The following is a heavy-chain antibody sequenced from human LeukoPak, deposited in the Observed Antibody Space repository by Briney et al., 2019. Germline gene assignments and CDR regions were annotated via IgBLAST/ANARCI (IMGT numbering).Heavy chain of an antibody. CDR2: IKSDGST. Sequence: PGGSPRLSCAASGFTFSTYWMHWVRQAPGKGLVWVSRIKSDGSTNYADSVKGRFTISRDNANNTLSLQMNSLRPEDTGVYYCARAPSEIGGYYPEYLRHWGQGTLVTVSS. CDR3: ARAPSEIGGYYPEYLRH. CDR1: GFTFSTYW. D-gene: IGHD3-22*01. V-gene: IGHV3-74*01. J-gene: IGHJ1*01.